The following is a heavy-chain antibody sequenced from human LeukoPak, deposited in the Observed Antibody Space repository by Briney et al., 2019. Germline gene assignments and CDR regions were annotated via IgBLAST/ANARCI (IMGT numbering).Heavy chain of an antibody. D-gene: IGHD3-9*01. V-gene: IGHV3-21*01. CDR2: ISSSSSYI. CDR1: GFTFSSYS. J-gene: IGHJ6*03. Sequence: SGGSLRLSCAASGFTFSSYSMNWVRQAPGKGLEWVSSISSSSSYIYYADSVKGRFTISRDNAKNSLYLQMNSLRAEDTAVYYCASERPGYFDWLSSIYYMDVWGKGTTVTISS. CDR3: ASERPGYFDWLSSIYYMDV.